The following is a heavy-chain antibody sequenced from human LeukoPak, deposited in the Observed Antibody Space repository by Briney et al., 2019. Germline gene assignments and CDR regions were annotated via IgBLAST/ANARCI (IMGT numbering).Heavy chain of an antibody. CDR2: IYSSGST. D-gene: IGHD2-15*01. J-gene: IGHJ5*02. CDR3: ARDRCSGGSCYGWFDP. Sequence: SETLSLTCTVSGGSINSYYWSWIRQPAGKGLEWIGRIYSSGSTNYNPSLKSRVSISVDTSKNQFSLKLSSVTAADTAVYYCARDRCSGGSCYGWFDPWGQGTLVTVSS. CDR1: GGSINSYY. V-gene: IGHV4-4*07.